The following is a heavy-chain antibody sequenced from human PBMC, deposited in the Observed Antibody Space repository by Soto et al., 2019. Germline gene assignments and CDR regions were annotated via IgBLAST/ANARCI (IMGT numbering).Heavy chain of an antibody. V-gene: IGHV1-8*01. CDR3: ARGGVRYFDWLFRLEFDP. J-gene: IGHJ5*02. CDR2: MNPNSGNT. Sequence: EASVKVSCKASGYTFTSYDINWVRQATGQGLEWMGWMNPNSGNTGYAQKFQGRVTMTRNTSISTAYMELSSLRSEDTAVYYCARGGVRYFDWLFRLEFDPWGQGTLVTVSS. D-gene: IGHD3-9*01. CDR1: GYTFTSYD.